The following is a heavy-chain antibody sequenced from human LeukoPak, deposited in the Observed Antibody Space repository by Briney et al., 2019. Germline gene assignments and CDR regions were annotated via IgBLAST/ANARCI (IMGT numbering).Heavy chain of an antibody. Sequence: GGSLRLSCAASGFTFSSYSMNWVRQAPGKGLEWVSYISSSSSTIYYADSVKGRFTISRDNAKNSLYLQMNSLRDEDTAVYYCAQTGTYYYDSSGSRAFDYWGQGTLVTVSS. CDR2: ISSSSSTI. D-gene: IGHD3-22*01. J-gene: IGHJ4*02. CDR3: AQTGTYYYDSSGSRAFDY. CDR1: GFTFSSYS. V-gene: IGHV3-48*02.